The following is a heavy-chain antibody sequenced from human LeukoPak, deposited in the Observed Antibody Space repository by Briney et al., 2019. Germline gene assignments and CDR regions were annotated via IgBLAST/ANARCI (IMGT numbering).Heavy chain of an antibody. D-gene: IGHD1-14*01. V-gene: IGHV3-53*01. Sequence: LGGSLRLSCAASGFTVTGNYMSWARQAPGQGLEWVSVIYSGGGTYYADSVKGRFTISRDNSKHTLYLQMNNLRAEDTAVYYCVRDTGLWGQGTLVTVSS. J-gene: IGHJ4*02. CDR1: GFTVTGNY. CDR3: VRDTGL. CDR2: IYSGGGT.